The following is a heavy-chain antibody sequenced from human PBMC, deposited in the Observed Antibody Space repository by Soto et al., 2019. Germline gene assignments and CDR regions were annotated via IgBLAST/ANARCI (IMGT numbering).Heavy chain of an antibody. CDR3: VRWDGYGDL. CDR2: MSIGYEKT. V-gene: IGHV3-23*01. J-gene: IGHJ4*02. Sequence: EVQVLESGGGLVQPGGSLRLSFVAPGFIFGAYIMPWVRQTPEKGLEWISGMSIGYEKTFYGDSVQGRFTVSRDSSQNTVDLQMNSLRVEDTAKYYCVRWDGYGDLWGQGTLVTVSS. CDR1: GFIFGAYI. D-gene: IGHD5-18*01.